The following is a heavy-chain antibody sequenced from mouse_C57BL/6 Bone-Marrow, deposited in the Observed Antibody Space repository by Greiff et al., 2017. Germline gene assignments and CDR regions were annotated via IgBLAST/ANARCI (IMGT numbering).Heavy chain of an antibody. J-gene: IGHJ1*03. Sequence: QVQLKQSGTELVKPGASVKLSCKASGYTFTSYWMHWVKQRPGQGLEWIGNINPSNGGTNYNEKFKSKATLTVDKSSSTAYMQLSSLTSEDSAVYYCALYYYGSDWYFDVWGTGTTVTVSS. V-gene: IGHV1-53*01. D-gene: IGHD1-1*01. CDR1: GYTFTSYW. CDR2: INPSNGGT. CDR3: ALYYYGSDWYFDV.